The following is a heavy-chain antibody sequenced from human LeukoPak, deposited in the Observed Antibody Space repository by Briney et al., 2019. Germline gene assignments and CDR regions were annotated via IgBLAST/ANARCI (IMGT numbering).Heavy chain of an antibody. D-gene: IGHD1-26*01. CDR2: INHSGST. CDR1: GGSFSGYY. V-gene: IGHV4-34*01. J-gene: IGHJ5*02. Sequence: SETLSLTCAVYGGSFSGYYWSWIRQPPGKGLEWIGEINHSGSTNYNPSLKSRVTISVDTSKNQFSLKLSSVTAADTAVYYCARRPIVGSTGFYFDPWGPGTLVTVSS. CDR3: ARRPIVGSTGFYFDP.